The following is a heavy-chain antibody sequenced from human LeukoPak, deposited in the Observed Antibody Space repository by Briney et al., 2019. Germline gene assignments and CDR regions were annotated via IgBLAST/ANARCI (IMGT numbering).Heavy chain of an antibody. Sequence: PGGSLRLSCTASGFSISSFSMNWVRQAPGKGPEWVSYITSDSSTIDYADSVKGRFTISRDNAKNSVFLQMNSLRVEDTAIYYCASDPDYGDYIPFENWGQGTLVTVSS. V-gene: IGHV3-48*01. D-gene: IGHD4-17*01. CDR2: ITSDSSTI. CDR3: ASDPDYGDYIPFEN. CDR1: GFSISSFS. J-gene: IGHJ4*02.